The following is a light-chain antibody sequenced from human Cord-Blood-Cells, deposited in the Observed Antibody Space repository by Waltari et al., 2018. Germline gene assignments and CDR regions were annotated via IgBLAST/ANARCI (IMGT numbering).Light chain of an antibody. CDR2: DVS. CDR1: SQNLGGYTY. J-gene: IGLJ1*01. CDR3: SSYTSSSTYV. V-gene: IGLV2-14*03. Sequence: QSALTQPASVMGSPGQSLTTPGTGTSQNLGGYTYVPWNQQHPGKAPNLMIYDVSNRPSGVSKRFSGSKSGNTASLTISGLQAEDEADYYCSSYTSSSTYVFGTGTKVTVL.